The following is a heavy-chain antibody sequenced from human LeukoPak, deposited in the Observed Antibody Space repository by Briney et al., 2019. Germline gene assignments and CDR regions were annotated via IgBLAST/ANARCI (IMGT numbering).Heavy chain of an antibody. V-gene: IGHV4-61*02. J-gene: IGHJ3*02. CDR1: GGSISSGSYY. CDR2: IYTSGST. Sequence: SETLSLTCTVSGGSISSGSYYWNWIRQPAGKGLEWIGRIYTSGSTNYNPSLKSRVTISVDTSKNQFSLKLSSVTAADTAVYYCARNYYGSGSYSSWGDAFDIWGQGTMVTVSS. D-gene: IGHD3-10*01. CDR3: ARNYYGSGSYSSWGDAFDI.